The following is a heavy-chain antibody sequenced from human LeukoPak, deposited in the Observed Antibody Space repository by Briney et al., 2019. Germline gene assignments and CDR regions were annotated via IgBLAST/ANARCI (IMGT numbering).Heavy chain of an antibody. V-gene: IGHV3-23*01. J-gene: IGHJ4*02. CDR2: ISSSGGST. D-gene: IGHD1-20*01. CDR1: GFTFSSYS. Sequence: GGSLRLSCAASGFTFSSYSMSWVRQAPGKGLEWVSAISSSGGSTDYTDSVKGRFTISRDNSKNTLYLQMNSLRAEDTAVYYCAKKMSITAASQVDYWGQGTLVTVSS. CDR3: AKKMSITAASQVDY.